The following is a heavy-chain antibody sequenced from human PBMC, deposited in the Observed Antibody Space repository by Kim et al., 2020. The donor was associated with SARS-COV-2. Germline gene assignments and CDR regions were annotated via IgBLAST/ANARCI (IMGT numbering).Heavy chain of an antibody. V-gene: IGHV3-21*01. J-gene: IGHJ6*02. Sequence: GGSLRLSCAASGFTFSSYSMNWVRQAPGKGLEWVSSIGSSSSYIYYADSVKGRFTISRDNAKNSLYLQMNSLRAEDTAVYYCARDLGSSSWPYYYYGMDVWGQGTTVTVSS. D-gene: IGHD6-13*01. CDR3: ARDLGSSSWPYYYYGMDV. CDR2: IGSSSSYI. CDR1: GFTFSSYS.